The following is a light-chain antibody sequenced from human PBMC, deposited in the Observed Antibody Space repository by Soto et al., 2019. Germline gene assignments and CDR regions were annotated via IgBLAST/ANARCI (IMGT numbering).Light chain of an antibody. V-gene: IGKV3-15*01. J-gene: IGKJ2*01. CDR1: QSVASN. CDR2: GAS. CDR3: QQYHNWPPQYT. Sequence: EIVMTQSPASLSVSPGDGATLSCRASQSVASNVAWYQQKAGQGPRLLIHGASTRAVGVPARFSGSGSGTDFTLTIRSLQSEDFAVYYCQQYHNWPPQYTFCQGTKLQIK.